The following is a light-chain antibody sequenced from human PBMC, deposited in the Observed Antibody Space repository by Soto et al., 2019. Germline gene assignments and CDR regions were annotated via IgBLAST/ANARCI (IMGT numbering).Light chain of an antibody. CDR1: QGIGNS. CDR2: SAS. V-gene: IGKV1-27*01. J-gene: IGKJ5*01. CDR3: QKYNTVPAT. Sequence: DIQMTQSPPSLSASVGDRVTITCRASQGIGNSLAWYQQKPGKVPKLLIYSASTLQSGVPSRFSGSGSGTDFTLTISSLQPEDVAAYYCQKYNTVPATFGQGTRLEMK.